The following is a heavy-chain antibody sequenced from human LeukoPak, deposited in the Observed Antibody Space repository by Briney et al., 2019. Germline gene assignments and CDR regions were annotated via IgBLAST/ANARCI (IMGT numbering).Heavy chain of an antibody. J-gene: IGHJ5*02. CDR3: ARGPHHYDILTGSYGGGWFDP. V-gene: IGHV4-59*01. Sequence: SSETLSLTCTVSGGSISSYYWSWIRQPPGKGLEWIGYIYYSGSTNYNPSLKSRVTISVDTSKNQFSLKLSSVTAADTAVYYCARGPHHYDILTGSYGGGWFDPWGQGTLVTVSS. CDR2: IYYSGST. CDR1: GGSISSYY. D-gene: IGHD3-9*01.